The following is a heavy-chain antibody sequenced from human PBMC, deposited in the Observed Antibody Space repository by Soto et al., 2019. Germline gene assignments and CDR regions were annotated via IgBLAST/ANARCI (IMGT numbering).Heavy chain of an antibody. CDR3: AKDPNYLRYFDWSYFDY. CDR2: ISGSGGST. CDR1: GFTFSSYA. Sequence: GGSLRLSCAASGFTFSSYAMSWVRQAPGKGLEWVSAISGSGGSTYYADSVKGRFTISRDNSKNTLYLQMNSLRAEDTAVYYCAKDPNYLRYFDWSYFDYWGQGTLVTVSS. V-gene: IGHV3-23*01. J-gene: IGHJ4*02. D-gene: IGHD3-9*01.